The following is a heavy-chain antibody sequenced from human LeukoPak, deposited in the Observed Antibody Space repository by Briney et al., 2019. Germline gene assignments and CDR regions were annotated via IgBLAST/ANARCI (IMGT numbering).Heavy chain of an antibody. Sequence: GGSLRLSCAASGFTFSSYGMHWVRQAPGKGLEWVAVIWYDGSNKYYADSVKGRFTISRDNSKNTLYLQMNSLRAEDTAVYYCARGGVLAVAADFDYWGQGTLVTVSS. D-gene: IGHD6-19*01. CDR1: GFTFSSYG. V-gene: IGHV3-33*01. J-gene: IGHJ4*02. CDR3: ARGGVLAVAADFDY. CDR2: IWYDGSNK.